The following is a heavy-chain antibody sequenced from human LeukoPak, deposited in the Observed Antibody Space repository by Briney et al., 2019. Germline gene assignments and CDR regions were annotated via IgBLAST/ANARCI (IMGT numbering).Heavy chain of an antibody. CDR2: IYYSGST. CDR3: ARSWYVPFDY. V-gene: IGHV4-59*12. Sequence: PSETLSLTCTVSGGSISSYYWSWIRQPPGKGLEWIGYIYYSGSTNYNPSLKSRVTISVDTSKNQFSLKLSSVTAADTAVYYCARSWYVPFDYWGQGTLVTVSS. CDR1: GGSISSYY. D-gene: IGHD6-13*01. J-gene: IGHJ4*02.